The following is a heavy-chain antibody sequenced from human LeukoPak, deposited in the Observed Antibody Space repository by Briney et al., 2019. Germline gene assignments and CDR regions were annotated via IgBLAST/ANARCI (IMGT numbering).Heavy chain of an antibody. CDR2: INSDGSST. D-gene: IGHD3-22*01. J-gene: IGHJ4*02. V-gene: IGHV3-74*01. CDR1: GFTFSSYW. Sequence: GGSLRLSCAASGFTFSSYWMHWVRQAPGKGLVWVSRINSDGSSTSYADSVKGRFTISRDNAKNTLYLQMNSLRAEDTAVYYCASSYYDSSGYYSRFDYWGQGPLVTVSS. CDR3: ASSYYDSSGYYSRFDY.